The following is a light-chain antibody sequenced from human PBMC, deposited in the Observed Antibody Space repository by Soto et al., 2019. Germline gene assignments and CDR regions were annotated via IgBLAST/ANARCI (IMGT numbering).Light chain of an antibody. Sequence: EVVMTQSPATLSVSPGERATLSCRASQSVRRHLAWYQQKPGQAHSLLIFGASTRATGVPARFSGSESGTEFTLTISSLQSEDVAVYFCQQYNDWPRTFGGGTKVEIK. CDR2: GAS. CDR3: QQYNDWPRT. J-gene: IGKJ4*01. CDR1: QSVRRH. V-gene: IGKV3-15*01.